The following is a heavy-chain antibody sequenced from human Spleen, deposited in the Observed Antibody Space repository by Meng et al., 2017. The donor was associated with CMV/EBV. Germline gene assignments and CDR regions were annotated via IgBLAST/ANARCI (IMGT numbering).Heavy chain of an antibody. CDR2: IYRGGGT. CDR3: AKDGASYYFDY. J-gene: IGHJ4*02. D-gene: IGHD4/OR15-4a*01. CDR1: ALTVSENY. V-gene: IGHV3-66*02. Sequence: LSCAASALTVSENYMSWVRQAPGKGLEWVSVIYRGGGTYYTDSVKGRFTISRDNSKSTLYLQMNGLRADDTAIYYCAKDGASYYFDYWGQGTLVTVSS.